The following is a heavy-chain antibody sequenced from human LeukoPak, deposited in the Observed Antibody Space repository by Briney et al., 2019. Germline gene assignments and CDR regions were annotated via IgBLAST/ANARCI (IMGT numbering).Heavy chain of an antibody. V-gene: IGHV4-39*01. J-gene: IGHJ6*03. Sequence: SETLSLTCTVSGGSISSTSYYWGWISQPPWKGLEWIGSMYYSGSTYYTPSLKSRVTISVDTSKNQFSLKLSSVTAADTAVYYCARGGEVPAALAGSDYYYYMDVWGKGTTVTVSS. CDR1: GGSISSTSYY. D-gene: IGHD2-2*01. CDR3: ARGGEVPAALAGSDYYYYMDV. CDR2: MYYSGST.